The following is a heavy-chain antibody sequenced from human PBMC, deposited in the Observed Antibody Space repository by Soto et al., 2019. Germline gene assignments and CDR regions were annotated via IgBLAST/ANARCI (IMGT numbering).Heavy chain of an antibody. CDR2: IYYGGST. Sequence: QLQLQESGPGLVKPSETLSLTCTVSGGSITSTRSYWVWILQPPGKGLDCIGSIYYGGSTYYNPLLKTRFTIFVGTSKNQCSLGLGSVTAADTAVYFCARLVARYGSSTGRFDPWGQGTLVTVSS. V-gene: IGHV4-39*01. CDR1: GGSITSTRSY. J-gene: IGHJ5*02. CDR3: ARLVARYGSSTGRFDP. D-gene: IGHD6-6*01.